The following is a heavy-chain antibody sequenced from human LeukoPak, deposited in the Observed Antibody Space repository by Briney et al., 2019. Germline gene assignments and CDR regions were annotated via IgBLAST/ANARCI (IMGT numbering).Heavy chain of an antibody. CDR1: GGSISNYY. CDR2: IYTSGST. V-gene: IGHV4-4*07. CDR3: ARDDSSGLLNWFDP. D-gene: IGHD3-22*01. Sequence: PSETLSLTCTVSGGSISNYYWSWIRQPAGKGLEWIGRIYTSGSTNYNPSLKSRVTMSVDTSKNQFSLKLSSVTAADTALYYCARDDSSGLLNWFDPWGQGILVTVSS. J-gene: IGHJ5*02.